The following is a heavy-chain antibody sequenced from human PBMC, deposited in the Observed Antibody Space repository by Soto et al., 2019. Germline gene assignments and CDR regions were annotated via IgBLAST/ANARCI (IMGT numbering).Heavy chain of an antibody. V-gene: IGHV3-23*01. Sequence: EVQLLESGGGLVQPGGSLRLSCDGSGFTFPNYGMTWVRQAPGPGLEWVSSVRGDGCTAYYADSVKGRFTISRDNSKNTVYVHMTRLRAVDTAVYYCSKEASVPSFGEFWFFDRWGRGTPVNVSS. J-gene: IGHJ2*01. CDR2: VRGDGCTA. CDR3: SKEASVPSFGEFWFFDR. D-gene: IGHD3-10*01. CDR1: GFTFPNYG.